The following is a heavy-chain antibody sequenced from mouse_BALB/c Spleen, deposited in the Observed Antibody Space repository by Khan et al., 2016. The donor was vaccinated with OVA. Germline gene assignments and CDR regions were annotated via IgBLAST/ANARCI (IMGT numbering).Heavy chain of an antibody. V-gene: IGHV1-9*01. CDR2: ILPGRGNS. J-gene: IGHJ4*01. CDR1: GYTFSSYW. CDR3: SSVSGTTYRMDY. Sequence: QVQLKQSGAELMKPGASVKISCKATGYTFSSYWIEWVKQRPGHGLEWIGEILPGRGNSNYNEKFKDRATFTADTSSTIAYMHLSSLTSEDSAVYHCSSVSGTTYRMDYWGQGTSVTVSS. D-gene: IGHD4-1*01.